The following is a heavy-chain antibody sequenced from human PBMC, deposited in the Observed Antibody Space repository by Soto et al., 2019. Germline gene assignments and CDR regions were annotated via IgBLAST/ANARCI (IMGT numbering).Heavy chain of an antibody. D-gene: IGHD6-13*01. V-gene: IGHV4-59*01. Sequence: SETLSLTCTVSGGSISSYYWSWIRQPPGKGLEWIGYIYYSGSTNYNPSLKSRVTISVDTSKNQFSLKLSSVTAADTAVYYCARFQEAEADEYYYYGMDVWGQGTTVTVSS. CDR2: IYYSGST. CDR3: ARFQEAEADEYYYYGMDV. CDR1: GGSISSYY. J-gene: IGHJ6*02.